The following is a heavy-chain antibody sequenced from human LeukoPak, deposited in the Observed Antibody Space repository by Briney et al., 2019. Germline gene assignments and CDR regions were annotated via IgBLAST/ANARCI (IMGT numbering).Heavy chain of an antibody. CDR1: GDTVSTSSAV. D-gene: IGHD1-26*01. V-gene: IGHV6-1*01. Sequence: SQTLSLTCVISGDTVSTSSAVWNWIRQSPSRGLEWLGRTYYRSRWYSEYAVSVKGRIDISPDTSKSQISLQLNSVTPDDTAVYYCATRLSGTLYTFDIWGQGTVVTVSS. CDR2: TYYRSRWYS. CDR3: ATRLSGTLYTFDI. J-gene: IGHJ3*02.